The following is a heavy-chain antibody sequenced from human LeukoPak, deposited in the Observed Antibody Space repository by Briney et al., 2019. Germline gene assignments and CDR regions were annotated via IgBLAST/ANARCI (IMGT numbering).Heavy chain of an antibody. CDR1: GYSISIGYY. CDR3: ARHDYSNPLDY. J-gene: IGHJ4*02. CDR2: IYHSGST. D-gene: IGHD4-11*01. V-gene: IGHV4-38-2*01. Sequence: SETLSLTCAVSGYSISIGYYWGWIRQPPGKGLEWIGKIYHSGSTYYNPSLKSRDTISVDTSKNQFSLKLSSVTAADTAVYYWARHDYSNPLDYWGQGTLVTVSS.